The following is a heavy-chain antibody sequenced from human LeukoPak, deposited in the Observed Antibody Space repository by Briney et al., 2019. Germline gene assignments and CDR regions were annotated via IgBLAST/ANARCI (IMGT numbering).Heavy chain of an antibody. D-gene: IGHD3-9*01. CDR1: GGSFSGYY. CDR3: ARGDDWFKTLDY. J-gene: IGHJ4*02. Sequence: PSETLSLTCAVYGGSFSGYYWSWIRQPPGKGLEWIGYIYYSGSTNYNPSLKSRVTISVDTSKNQFSLKLSSVTAADTAVYYCARGDDWFKTLDYWGQGTLVTVSS. V-gene: IGHV4-59*01. CDR2: IYYSGST.